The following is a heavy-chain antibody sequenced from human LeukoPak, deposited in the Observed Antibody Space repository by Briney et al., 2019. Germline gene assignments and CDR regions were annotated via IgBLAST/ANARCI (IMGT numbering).Heavy chain of an antibody. CDR3: AVEGGYDLDYFDY. CDR2: INAGNGNT. Sequence: GASVKVSCKASGYSFTSYAMHWVRQAPGQRLEWVGWINAGNGNTKYSQKFQGRVTITRDTSASTAYMELSSLRSEDTAVYYCAVEGGYDLDYFDYWGQGTLVTVSS. V-gene: IGHV1-3*01. CDR1: GYSFTSYA. D-gene: IGHD5-12*01. J-gene: IGHJ4*02.